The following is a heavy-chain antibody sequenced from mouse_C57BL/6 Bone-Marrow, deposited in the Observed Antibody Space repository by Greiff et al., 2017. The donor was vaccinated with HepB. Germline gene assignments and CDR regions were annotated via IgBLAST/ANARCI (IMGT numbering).Heavy chain of an antibody. V-gene: IGHV1-55*01. CDR3: AREPLYSNYFDY. CDR1: GYTFTSYW. CDR2: IYPGSGST. Sequence: QVQLQQPGAELVKPGASVKMSCKASGYTFTSYWITWVKQRPGQGLEWIGDIYPGSGSTNYNEKFKSKATLTVDTSSSTAYMQLSSLTSEDSAVYYCAREPLYSNYFDYWGQGTTLTVSS. D-gene: IGHD2-5*01. J-gene: IGHJ2*01.